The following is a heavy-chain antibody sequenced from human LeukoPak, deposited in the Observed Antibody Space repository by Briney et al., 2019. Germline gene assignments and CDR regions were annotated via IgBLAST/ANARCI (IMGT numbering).Heavy chain of an antibody. CDR3: AREAPGTCYFDY. D-gene: IGHD3-10*01. CDR2: FYRGDSDT. V-gene: IGHV5-51*01. Sequence: GESLKISCKASGYSFTNYWIAWVRQMPGKGLEWMGIFYRGDSDTRYNPSFQGQVTISADKSISTAYLQWSSLKASDTAMYYCAREAPGTCYFDYWGQGTLVTVFS. J-gene: IGHJ4*02. CDR1: GYSFTNYW.